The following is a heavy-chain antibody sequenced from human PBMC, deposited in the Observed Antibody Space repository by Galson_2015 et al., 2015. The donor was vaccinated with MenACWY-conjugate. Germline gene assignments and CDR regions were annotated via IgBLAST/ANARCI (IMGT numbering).Heavy chain of an antibody. V-gene: IGHV1-46*01. Sequence: SVKVSCKASGYSFTRYYIHWVRQAPGQGLEWVGVIDPVRDTTKYAQNFQGRVSMTRDTSTTTVFMELSSLRSEDTAVHYCARSPLRWNDPGPFDYWGQGTLVTVSS. CDR2: IDPVRDTT. CDR1: GYSFTRYY. J-gene: IGHJ4*02. CDR3: ARSPLRWNDPGPFDY. D-gene: IGHD1-1*01.